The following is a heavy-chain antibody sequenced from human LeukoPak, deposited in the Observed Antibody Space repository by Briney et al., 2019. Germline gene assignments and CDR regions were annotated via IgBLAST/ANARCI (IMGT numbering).Heavy chain of an antibody. CDR1: GYTFTSYA. J-gene: IGHJ6*03. CDR3: ARDGALPAEAAAGMGGYYYYYMDV. CDR2: INTNTGNP. D-gene: IGHD6-13*01. V-gene: IGHV7-4-1*02. Sequence: ASVKVSCKASGYTFTSYAMNWVRQAPGQGLEWMGWINTNTGNPTYAQGFTGRFVFSLDTSVSTAYLQISSLKAEDTAVYYCARDGALPAEAAAGMGGYYYYYMDVWGKGTTVTVSS.